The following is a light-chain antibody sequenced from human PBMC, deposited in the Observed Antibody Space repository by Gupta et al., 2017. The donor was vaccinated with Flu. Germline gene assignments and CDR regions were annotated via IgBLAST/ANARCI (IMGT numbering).Light chain of an antibody. CDR2: KIS. J-gene: IGKJ2*01. V-gene: IGKV2-24*01. CDR1: QSLVHSDGNTY. Sequence: DIVMTQTPLSSPVTLGQPASISCRSSQSLVHSDGNTYLSSLQQRPGQPPRLLIYKISNRGSGVPDRFRGRGAGTDITLKISSVEVEDVGVYYFSQAKQWQHNFGQGTKLEIK. CDR3: SQAKQWQHN.